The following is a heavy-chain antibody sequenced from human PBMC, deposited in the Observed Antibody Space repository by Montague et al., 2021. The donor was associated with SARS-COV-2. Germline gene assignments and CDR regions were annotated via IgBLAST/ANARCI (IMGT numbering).Heavy chain of an antibody. CDR3: ARVRYYGSGTSLGMDV. Sequence: SETLSLNCAVYGGSFRGYYWSWIRQPPGKGLEWIGEINHSGSTNYNPSLKSRVTISVDTSKNPSSLKLSSVTAADTAVYYCARVRYYGSGTSLGMDVWGQGTTVTDSS. CDR2: INHSGST. J-gene: IGHJ6*02. CDR1: GGSFRGYY. D-gene: IGHD3-10*01. V-gene: IGHV4-34*01.